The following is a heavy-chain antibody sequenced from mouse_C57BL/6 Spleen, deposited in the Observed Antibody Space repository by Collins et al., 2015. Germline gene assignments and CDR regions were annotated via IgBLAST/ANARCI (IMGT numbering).Heavy chain of an antibody. V-gene: IGHV1-82*01. D-gene: IGHD2-3*01. CDR3: ARIYDGYPYAMDY. CDR1: GYVFSSSW. Sequence: QVQLRQSGPELVKPGASVKISCKASGYVFSSSWMNWVKQRPGKGLEWIGRIYPGDGNTNYNGKFKGKATLTADKSSSTAYMQLSSLTSEDSAVYFCARIYDGYPYAMDYWGQGTSVTVSS. CDR2: IYPGDGNT. J-gene: IGHJ4*01.